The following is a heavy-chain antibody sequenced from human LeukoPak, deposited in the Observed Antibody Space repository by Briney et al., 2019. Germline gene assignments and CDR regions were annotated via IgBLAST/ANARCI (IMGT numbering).Heavy chain of an antibody. J-gene: IGHJ3*02. CDR2: IYYSGST. V-gene: IGHV4-59*08. D-gene: IGHD6-13*01. CDR1: GGSINSYY. CDR3: ARRKIAAAGDAFDI. Sequence: SETLSLTCTVSGGSINSYYWSWIRQPPGKGLEWIGYIYYSGSTNYNPSLKSRVTISIDTSKNQFSLKLSSVTAADTAVYYCARRKIAAAGDAFDIWGQGTMVTVSS.